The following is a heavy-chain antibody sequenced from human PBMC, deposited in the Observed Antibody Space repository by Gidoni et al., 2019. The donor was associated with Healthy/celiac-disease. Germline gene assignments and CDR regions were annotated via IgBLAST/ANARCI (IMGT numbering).Heavy chain of an antibody. CDR1: GGTFSSYT. CDR2: IIPILDIA. CDR3: ARISYASGSDFDY. Sequence: QVQLVQSGAEVKKPGSSVKVSCKASGGTFSSYTISWVRQAPGQGLEWMGRIIPILDIANYAQKFQGRVTITADKSTSTAYMELSSLRSEDTAVYYCARISYASGSDFDYWGQGTLVTVSS. V-gene: IGHV1-69*02. D-gene: IGHD2-2*01. J-gene: IGHJ4*02.